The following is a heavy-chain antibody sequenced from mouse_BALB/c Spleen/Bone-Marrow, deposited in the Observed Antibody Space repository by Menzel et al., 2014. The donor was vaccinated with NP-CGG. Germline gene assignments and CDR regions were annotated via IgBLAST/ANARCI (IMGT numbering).Heavy chain of an antibody. V-gene: IGHV5-17*02. Sequence: DVQLVESVVVLVQPGGARKLSSASSGFNLSSFGMHWVRQAPEKGLEWVAYISSGSSTIYYADTVKGRFTISRDNPKNTLFLQMTSLRSEDTAMYYCAREGDYGNYWYFEGWSPGTP. CDR1: GFNLSSFG. D-gene: IGHD2-1*01. CDR2: ISSGSSTI. J-gene: IGHJ1*01. CDR3: AREGDYGNYWYFEG.